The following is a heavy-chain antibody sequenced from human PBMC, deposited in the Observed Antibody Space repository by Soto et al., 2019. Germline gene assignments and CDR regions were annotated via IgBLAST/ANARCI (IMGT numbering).Heavy chain of an antibody. D-gene: IGHD2-8*02. V-gene: IGHV1-69*01. J-gene: IGHJ5*02. CDR3: AREPGIVLVPTKHPLGASFDL. CDR1: GGTFNSYS. CDR2: ITPIFGRT. Sequence: QVQLEQSGTEVKKPGSSVKVSCKASGGTFNSYSINWVRQAPGQGLEWMGGITPIFGRTNYAQKFQDRVTITADESTNTAYMELRDLTSDDTAVYYCAREPGIVLVPTKHPLGASFDLWGEGALVTVSS.